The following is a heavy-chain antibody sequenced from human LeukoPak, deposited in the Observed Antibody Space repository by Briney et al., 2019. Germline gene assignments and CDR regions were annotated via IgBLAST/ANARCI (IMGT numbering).Heavy chain of an antibody. CDR3: ARSLRSALAPTNYFDY. CDR2: INPNSGGT. V-gene: IGHV1-2*02. D-gene: IGHD2-15*01. CDR1: GYTFTGYH. J-gene: IGHJ4*02. Sequence: ASVKVSCKTSGYTFTGYHVHWVRQAPGQGLEWMGWINPNSGGTNYAQKFQGRVTMTRDTSISTAYMELSRLRSDDTAVYYCARSLRSALAPTNYFDYWGQGTLVTVSS.